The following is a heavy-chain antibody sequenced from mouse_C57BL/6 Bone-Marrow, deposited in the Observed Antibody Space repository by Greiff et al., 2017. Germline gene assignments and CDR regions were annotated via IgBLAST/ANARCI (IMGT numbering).Heavy chain of an antibody. CDR1: GYAFTNYL. Sequence: QVQLKQSGAELVRPGTSVKVSCKASGYAFTNYLIEWVKQRPGQGLEWIGVINPGSGGTNYNEKFKGKATLTADKSSSTAYMQLSSLTSEYSAVYVCARSKNWDSWFAYWGQGTLVTVSA. D-gene: IGHD4-1*01. CDR3: ARSKNWDSWFAY. V-gene: IGHV1-54*01. J-gene: IGHJ3*01. CDR2: INPGSGGT.